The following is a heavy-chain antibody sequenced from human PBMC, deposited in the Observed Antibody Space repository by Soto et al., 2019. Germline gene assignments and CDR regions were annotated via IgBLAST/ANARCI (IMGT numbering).Heavy chain of an antibody. CDR3: ARDFGGAYCGGDCYIGGYYGMDV. Sequence: SETLSLTCAVYGGCFSGYYWSWIRQPPGKGLEWIGEINHSGSTNYNPSLKSRVTISVDTSKNQFSLKLSSVTAADTAVYYCARDFGGAYCGGDCYIGGYYGMDVWGQGTTVTVSS. D-gene: IGHD2-21*02. CDR1: GGCFSGYY. V-gene: IGHV4-34*01. CDR2: INHSGST. J-gene: IGHJ6*02.